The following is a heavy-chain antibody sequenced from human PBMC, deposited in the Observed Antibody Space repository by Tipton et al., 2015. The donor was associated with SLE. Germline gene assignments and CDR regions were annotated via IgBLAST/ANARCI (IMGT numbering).Heavy chain of an antibody. V-gene: IGHV1-69*09. Sequence: QLVQSGAEVKKPGSSVKVSCKAYGGTFSSYTISWVRQAPGQGLEWMGRIIPILGIANYAQKFQGRVTITADKSTSTAYMELSSLRSEDTAVYYCARDESGADAFDIWGQGTMVTVSS. CDR1: GGTFSSYT. CDR2: IIPILGIA. CDR3: ARDESGADAFDI. J-gene: IGHJ3*02. D-gene: IGHD1-26*01.